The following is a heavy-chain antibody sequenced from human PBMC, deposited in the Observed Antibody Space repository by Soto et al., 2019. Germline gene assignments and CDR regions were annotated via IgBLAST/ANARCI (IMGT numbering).Heavy chain of an antibody. CDR2: IYYSGST. D-gene: IGHD2-21*02. J-gene: IGHJ4*02. CDR3: ARQRTSVVTQAYFDS. V-gene: IGHV4-39*01. CDR1: GDSINNRSYY. Sequence: PSETLSLTCTVTGDSINNRSYYRGWIRQPPGKGLEWIGSIYYSGSTYNNPSLKSGVSMSVDTSKNQFSLKLRSVTPADTAQYYCARQRTSVVTQAYFDSWGQGSLVTVSS.